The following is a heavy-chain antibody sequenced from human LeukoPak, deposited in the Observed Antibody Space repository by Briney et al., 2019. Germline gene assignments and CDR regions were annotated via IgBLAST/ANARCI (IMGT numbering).Heavy chain of an antibody. CDR2: ISYDGSNK. V-gene: IGHV3-30-3*01. J-gene: IGHJ4*02. Sequence: PGGSVGLSCAASGFTFSSYAMHWVRQAPGKGLEWVAVISYDGSNKYYADSVKGRFTISRDNSKNTLYLQMNSLRAEDTAVYYCARDMSYGHEGFDYWGQGTLVTVSS. D-gene: IGHD5-18*01. CDR3: ARDMSYGHEGFDY. CDR1: GFTFSSYA.